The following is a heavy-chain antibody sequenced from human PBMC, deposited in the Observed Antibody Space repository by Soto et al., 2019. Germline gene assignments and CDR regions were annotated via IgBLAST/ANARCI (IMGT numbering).Heavy chain of an antibody. CDR1: GFTFSSYV. V-gene: IGHV3-48*01. CDR3: ARVAYYYDSSGYFY. Sequence: GGSLSLSCAASGFTFSSYVMHWVRQAPGKGLEWVSYISPSSSSIYYADSVKGRFTISRDNAKNSLYLQMNSLRAEDTAVYYCARVAYYYDSSGYFYWGQGTLVTVSS. CDR2: ISPSSSSI. J-gene: IGHJ4*02. D-gene: IGHD3-22*01.